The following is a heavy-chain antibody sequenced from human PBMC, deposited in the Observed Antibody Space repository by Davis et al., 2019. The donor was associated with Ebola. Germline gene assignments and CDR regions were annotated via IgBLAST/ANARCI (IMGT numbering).Heavy chain of an antibody. CDR1: GFTFSTYS. D-gene: IGHD1-1*01. CDR3: ATIDSNGDY. J-gene: IGHJ4*02. Sequence: SLKISCAASGFTFSTYSMNWVRQAPGKGLEWVSGISWNSGNIGYADSVKGRFTISRDNAKNSLYVQMNSLRAEDTALYYCATIDSNGDYWGQGTLVTVSS. CDR2: ISWNSGNI. V-gene: IGHV3-9*01.